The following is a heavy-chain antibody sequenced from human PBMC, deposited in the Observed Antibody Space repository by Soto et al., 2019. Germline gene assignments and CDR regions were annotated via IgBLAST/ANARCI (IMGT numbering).Heavy chain of an antibody. CDR3: AKDSEINYYGSGSYYGY. CDR2: ISGSGGST. V-gene: IGHV3-23*01. J-gene: IGHJ4*02. CDR1: GFTFSSYA. D-gene: IGHD3-10*01. Sequence: GGSLRLSCAASGFTFSSYAMSGVRQAPGKGLEWVSAISGSGGSTYYADSVKGRFTISRDNSKNTLYLQMNSLRAEDTAVYYCAKDSEINYYGSGSYYGYWGQGTLVTVSS.